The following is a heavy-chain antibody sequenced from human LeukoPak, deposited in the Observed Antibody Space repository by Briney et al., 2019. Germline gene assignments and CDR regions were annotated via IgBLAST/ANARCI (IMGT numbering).Heavy chain of an antibody. CDR1: GGSFSGYY. CDR2: INHSGST. J-gene: IGHJ4*02. CDR3: ARAPSSSWYFDY. V-gene: IGHV4-34*01. Sequence: TSSETLSLTCAVYGGSFSGYYWSWIRQPPGKGLEWIGEINHSGSTNYNPSLKSRVTISVGTSKNQFSLKLSSVTAADTAVYYCARAPSSSWYFDYWGQGTLDTVSS. D-gene: IGHD6-13*01.